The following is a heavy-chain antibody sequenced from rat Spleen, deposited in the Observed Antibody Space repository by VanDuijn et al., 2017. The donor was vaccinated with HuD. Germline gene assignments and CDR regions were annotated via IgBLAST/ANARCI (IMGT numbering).Heavy chain of an antibody. CDR3: TTPLTRVMDA. D-gene: IGHD3-1*01. Sequence: EVQLVESGGGLVQPGRSMKLSCAASGFTFSNYDMAWVRQAPTKGLEWVASISYDGSSTYYRDSVKGRFTISRDNAKSTLYLQMDSLRSEDTATYYCTTPLTRVMDAWGQGASVTVSS. V-gene: IGHV5-20*01. J-gene: IGHJ4*01. CDR2: ISYDGSST. CDR1: GFTFSNYD.